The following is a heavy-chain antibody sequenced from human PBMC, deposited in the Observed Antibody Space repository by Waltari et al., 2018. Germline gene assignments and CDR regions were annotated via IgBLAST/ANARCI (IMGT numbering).Heavy chain of an antibody. J-gene: IGHJ3*02. CDR2: IIPIFGTA. V-gene: IGHV1-69*08. CDR3: ATQGVGIAAAADAFDI. Sequence: QVQLVQSGAEVKKPGSSVKVSCKASGGTFSSYAISWVRQAPGQGLEWMGRIIPIFGTANYAQKFQGRVTITADKSTSTAYMELSSLRSEDTAVYYCATQGVGIAAAADAFDIWGQGTMVTVSS. D-gene: IGHD6-13*01. CDR1: GGTFSSYA.